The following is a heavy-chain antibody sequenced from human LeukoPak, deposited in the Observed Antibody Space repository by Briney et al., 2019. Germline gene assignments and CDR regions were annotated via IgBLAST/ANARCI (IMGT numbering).Heavy chain of an antibody. CDR3: ARVTQYFVGYAFDI. CDR1: GFTFSSPG. Sequence: GGTLRLSCAASGFTFSSPGMSWVRQAPRKGLEWVSSISSSSSYIYYADSVKGRFTISRDNAKNSLYLQMNSLRAEDTAVYYCARVTQYFVGYAFDIWGQGTMVTVSS. CDR2: ISSSSSYI. V-gene: IGHV3-21*01. D-gene: IGHD2-21*01. J-gene: IGHJ3*02.